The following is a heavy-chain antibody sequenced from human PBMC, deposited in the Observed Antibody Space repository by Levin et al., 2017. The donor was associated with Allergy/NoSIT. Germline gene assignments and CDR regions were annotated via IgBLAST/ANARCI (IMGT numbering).Heavy chain of an antibody. V-gene: IGHV3-30-3*01. J-gene: IGHJ4*02. CDR3: ARSGVAVAEVFDY. D-gene: IGHD6-19*01. Sequence: PGGSLRLSCAASGFTFSSYAMHWVRQAPGKGLEWVAVISYDGSNKYYADSVKGRFTISRDNSKNTLYLQMNSLRAEDTAVYYCARSGVAVAEVFDYWGQGTLVTVSS. CDR2: ISYDGSNK. CDR1: GFTFSSYA.